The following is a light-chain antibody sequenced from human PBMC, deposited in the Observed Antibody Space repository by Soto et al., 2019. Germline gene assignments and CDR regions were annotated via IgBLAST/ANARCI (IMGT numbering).Light chain of an antibody. Sequence: QSALTQPASVSGSPGQSITISCIGNRDDVGRYNLVSWYQHHPGKAPKVVIYEATKRPSGVSGRFSGSKSGNTASLTISGLQADDEAHYYCCSYGGFSTFVIFGGGTKLTVL. J-gene: IGLJ2*01. CDR1: RDDVGRYNL. V-gene: IGLV2-23*02. CDR2: EAT. CDR3: CSYGGFSTFVI.